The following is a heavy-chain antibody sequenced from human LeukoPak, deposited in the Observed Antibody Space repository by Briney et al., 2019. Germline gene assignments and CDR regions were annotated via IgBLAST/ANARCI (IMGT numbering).Heavy chain of an antibody. D-gene: IGHD1-26*01. Sequence: SETLSLTCAVYGGSFSGYYWSWIRQPPGKGLEWIGSIYYSGSTYYNPSLKSRVTISVDTSKNQFSLKLSSVTAADTAVYYCARHVVVGAIVDYWGQGTLVTVSS. CDR2: IYYSGST. V-gene: IGHV4-34*01. J-gene: IGHJ4*02. CDR3: ARHVVVGAIVDY. CDR1: GGSFSGYY.